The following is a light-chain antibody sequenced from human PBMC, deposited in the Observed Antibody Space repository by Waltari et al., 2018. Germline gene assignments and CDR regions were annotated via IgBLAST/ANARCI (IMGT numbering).Light chain of an antibody. CDR2: DVS. V-gene: IGLV2-14*01. Sequence: QYALSPPASVSGSPGQTITIYCTRTDNAADLYTYLSWYQQHPDKAPNLLIYDVSKRPSGVSPLFSGSKSGNTASLTISGLRAEDEADYYCSSSRTSIVVVFGGGTRLTVL. J-gene: IGLJ2*01. CDR3: SSSRTSIVVV. CDR1: DNAADLYTY.